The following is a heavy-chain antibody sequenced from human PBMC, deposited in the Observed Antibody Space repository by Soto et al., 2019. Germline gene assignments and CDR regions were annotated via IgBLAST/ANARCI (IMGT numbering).Heavy chain of an antibody. CDR2: IYPGDSDT. CDR1: GYSFTSYW. Sequence: GESLKISCKGSGYSFTSYWIGWVRQMPGKGLEWMGIIYPGDSDTRYSPSFQGQVTISADKSISTAYLQWSSLKASDTAMYYCARHAPGKRTRDYWYFDLWGRGTLVTVSS. V-gene: IGHV5-51*01. J-gene: IGHJ2*01. CDR3: ARHAPGKRTRDYWYFDL.